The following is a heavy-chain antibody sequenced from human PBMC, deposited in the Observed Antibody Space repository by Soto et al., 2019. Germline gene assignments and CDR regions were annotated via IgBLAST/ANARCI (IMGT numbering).Heavy chain of an antibody. V-gene: IGHV3-23*01. CDR2: ISGSGGAT. D-gene: IGHD3-22*01. Sequence: GGSLRLSCAASGLTFSNLAMSWVRQAPGKGLEWVSAISGSGGATFYAESVRGRFTISRDNSRNTLFLQMNSLRAEDTAIYYCATEEGMRVARIWGQGTLVTVSS. CDR1: GLTFSNLA. J-gene: IGHJ4*02. CDR3: ATEEGMRVARI.